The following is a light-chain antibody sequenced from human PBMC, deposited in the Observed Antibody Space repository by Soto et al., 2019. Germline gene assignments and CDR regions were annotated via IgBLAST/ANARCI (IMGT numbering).Light chain of an antibody. Sequence: DIQMTQSPSTLSASVGDRVTITCRASQSIHRWLAWYQQKPGKAPKLLIFAASSLQSGVPSRFSGSGSGTEFTLAISSLQPEDFATYYCQQSYNTLAFGPGTKVDIK. J-gene: IGKJ3*01. CDR1: QSIHRW. CDR3: QQSYNTLA. CDR2: AAS. V-gene: IGKV1-39*01.